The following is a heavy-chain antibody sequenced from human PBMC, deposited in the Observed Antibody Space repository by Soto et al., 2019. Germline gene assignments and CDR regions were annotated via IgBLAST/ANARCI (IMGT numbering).Heavy chain of an antibody. Sequence: GGALRLSCAASGFTFSSYSMNWVRQAPGKGLECVSYISSSSNNIYYADSVKGRFTISRDNAKNSLYLQMNSLRAEDTAVYYCARDPRSEFGELSPLRTWGQGTLVPVSS. CDR1: GFTFSSYS. D-gene: IGHD3-10*01. CDR3: ARDPRSEFGELSPLRT. J-gene: IGHJ4*02. CDR2: ISSSSNNI. V-gene: IGHV3-48*01.